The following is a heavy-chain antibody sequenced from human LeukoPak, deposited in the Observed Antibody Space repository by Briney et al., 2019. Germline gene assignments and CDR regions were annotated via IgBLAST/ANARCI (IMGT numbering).Heavy chain of an antibody. CDR3: AIVTAGYYIDY. J-gene: IGHJ4*02. Sequence: GASVKVSCKVSGYTLSELSMHWVRQAPAKGLEWMGGFDPEAGETICAQRIQGRVTMTEDTSTDTAYMELSSLRSEDTAVYYCAIVTAGYYIDYWGQGTLVTVSS. CDR1: GYTLSELS. V-gene: IGHV1-24*01. D-gene: IGHD3-9*01. CDR2: FDPEAGET.